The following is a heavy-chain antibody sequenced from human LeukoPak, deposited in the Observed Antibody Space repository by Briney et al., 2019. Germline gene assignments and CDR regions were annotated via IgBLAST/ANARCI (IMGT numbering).Heavy chain of an antibody. D-gene: IGHD4-23*01. CDR2: INPSGGST. J-gene: IGHJ6*02. CDR1: GYIFTNYY. V-gene: IGHV1-46*01. CDR3: ARADYGGISDYYYYGLDV. Sequence: GASVKVSRKASGYIFTNYYMHWVRQAPGQGLEWMGIINPSGGSTSYAQKFQGRVTMTRDTSTNTVYMELSSLRSEDTAVYYCARADYGGISDYYYYGLDVWGQGTTVTVSS.